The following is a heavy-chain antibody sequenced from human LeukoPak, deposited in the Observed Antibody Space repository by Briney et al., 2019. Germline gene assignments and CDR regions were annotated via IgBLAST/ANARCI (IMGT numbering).Heavy chain of an antibody. CDR2: INPSGGST. CDR1: GYTFTSYY. CDR3: ARDSSAVVTARYNWFDP. D-gene: IGHD2-21*02. J-gene: IGHJ5*02. V-gene: IGHV1-46*01. Sequence: ASVKVSCKASGYTFTSYYMHWVRQAPGQGLEWMGIINPSGGSTSYAQKFQGRVTMTRDTSTSTVYMELSSLRSEDTAVYYCARDSSAVVTARYNWFDPWGQGTLVTVSS.